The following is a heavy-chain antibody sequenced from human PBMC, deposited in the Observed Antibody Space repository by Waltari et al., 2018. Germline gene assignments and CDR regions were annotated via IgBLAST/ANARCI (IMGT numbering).Heavy chain of an antibody. CDR3: ATRNYLDS. V-gene: IGHV3-23*01. Sequence: EVQLLESGGGLVQPGGSRRRSCAASGFTFSRFAMNWVRQAPGKGLEWVSIINDRGDITNTADSVKGRFTVSRDNSKNTLFLHIKNLTAEDTAVYYCATRNYLDSWGRGALVTVSS. CDR1: GFTFSRFA. J-gene: IGHJ4*02. CDR2: INDRGDIT.